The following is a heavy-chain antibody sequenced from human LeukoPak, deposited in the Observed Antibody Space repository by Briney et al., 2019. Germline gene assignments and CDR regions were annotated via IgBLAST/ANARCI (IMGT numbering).Heavy chain of an antibody. Sequence: SVKVSCKASGGTFSSYAISWARQAPGQGLEWMGGIIPIFGTANYAQKFQGRVTITADKSTSAAYMELSSLRSEDTAVYYCARVYSSGWYNWFDPWGQGTLVTVSS. V-gene: IGHV1-69*06. J-gene: IGHJ5*02. CDR1: GGTFSSYA. CDR3: ARVYSSGWYNWFDP. CDR2: IIPIFGTA. D-gene: IGHD6-19*01.